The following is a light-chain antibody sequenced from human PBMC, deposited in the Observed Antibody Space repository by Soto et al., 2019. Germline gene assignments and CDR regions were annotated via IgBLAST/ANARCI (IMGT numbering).Light chain of an antibody. CDR2: DVS. CDR3: CSYAGSYSYV. J-gene: IGLJ1*01. Sequence: QSALNQPRSVSGSPGRSVTISCTGTSSDVGGYNYVSWYQQHPGKAPKLMIYDVSKRPSGVPDRFSGSKSGNTASLTISGLQAEDEADYYCCSYAGSYSYVFGTGTKVTVL. CDR1: SSDVGGYNY. V-gene: IGLV2-11*01.